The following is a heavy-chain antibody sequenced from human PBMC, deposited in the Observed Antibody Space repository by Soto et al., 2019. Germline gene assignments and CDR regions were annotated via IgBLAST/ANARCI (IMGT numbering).Heavy chain of an antibody. J-gene: IGHJ4*02. V-gene: IGHV4-59*12. CDR3: AREGGQQLYDY. CDR1: GGSISSYY. CDR2: IYYSGST. D-gene: IGHD6-13*01. Sequence: SETLALTCTVSGGSISSYYWSWIRQPPGKGLEWIGYIYYSGSTNYNPSLKSRATISVDTSKNQFSLKLSSVTAADTAVYYCAREGGQQLYDYWGQGTLVTVSS.